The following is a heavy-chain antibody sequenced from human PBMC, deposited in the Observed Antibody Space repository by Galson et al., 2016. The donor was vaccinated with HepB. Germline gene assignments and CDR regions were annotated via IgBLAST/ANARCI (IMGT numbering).Heavy chain of an antibody. CDR2: VYYDGRT. D-gene: IGHD3-22*01. J-gene: IGHJ4*02. Sequence: TLSLTCTVSGASIRSRSFYWGWIRQPPGKGLEWIGGVYYDGRTSYNPSLQNRVTLSIDTSKNQFSLRLSSVTAADTSVYYCARLLGYDSSDIWGQGTLVIVSS. CDR3: ARLLGYDSSDI. CDR1: GASIRSRSFY. V-gene: IGHV4-39*01.